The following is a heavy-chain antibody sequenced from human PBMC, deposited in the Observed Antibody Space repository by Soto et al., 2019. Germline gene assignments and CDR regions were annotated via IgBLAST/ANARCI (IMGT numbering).Heavy chain of an antibody. J-gene: IGHJ6*02. CDR3: ARSGYSYHGMDV. CDR2: IYPTDSDT. Sequence: GESLKISCQGSGYIFTTYWIGWVRQMPGKGLEWMGIIYPTDSDTRYSPSFQGKVTISADKSITTAYLQWSSLRASDTAVYYCARSGYSYHGMDVWGQGTTVTVSS. V-gene: IGHV5-51*01. D-gene: IGHD5-12*01. CDR1: GYIFTTYW.